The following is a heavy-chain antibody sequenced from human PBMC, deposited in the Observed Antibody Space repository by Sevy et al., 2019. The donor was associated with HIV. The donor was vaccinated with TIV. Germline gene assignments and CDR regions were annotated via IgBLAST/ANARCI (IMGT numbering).Heavy chain of an antibody. J-gene: IGHJ4*02. Sequence: GGCLRLSCVASGFTLNNYWMHWVRQAPGKGLEWVANINQDGGVTYYVDSVRVRFTISRDNGRNLVFLQMNSLRVDDTALYFCVRAIAKDGSFWGQGTLVTVSS. CDR3: VRAIAKDGSF. CDR2: INQDGGVT. V-gene: IGHV3-7*01. CDR1: GFTLNNYW. D-gene: IGHD6-13*01.